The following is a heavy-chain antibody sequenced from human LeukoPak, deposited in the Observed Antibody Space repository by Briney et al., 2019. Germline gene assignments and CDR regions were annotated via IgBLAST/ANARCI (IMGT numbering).Heavy chain of an antibody. V-gene: IGHV4-39*07. CDR3: ARPVLRYFDWFHGFYYMDV. J-gene: IGHJ6*03. CDR1: GGSISSSSYY. CDR2: IYYSGST. Sequence: SETLSLTCTVSGGSISSSSYYWGWIRQPPGKGLEWIGSIYYSGSTYYNPSLKSRVTISVDTSKNQFSLKLSSVTAADTAVYYCARPVLRYFDWFHGFYYMDVWGKGTTVTVSS. D-gene: IGHD3-9*01.